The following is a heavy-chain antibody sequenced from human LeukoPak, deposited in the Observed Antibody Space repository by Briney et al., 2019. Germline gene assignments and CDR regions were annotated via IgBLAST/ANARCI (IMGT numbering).Heavy chain of an antibody. Sequence: SETLSLTCAVYGGSFSGYYWSWIRQPPGKGLEWIGEINHSGSTNYNPSLKSRVTISVDTSKNQFSLKLSSVTAADTAVYYCARRKYDFWSGYPWYFDYWGQGTLVTVSS. CDR1: GGSFSGYY. D-gene: IGHD3-3*01. CDR3: ARRKYDFWSGYPWYFDY. CDR2: INHSGST. V-gene: IGHV4-34*01. J-gene: IGHJ4*02.